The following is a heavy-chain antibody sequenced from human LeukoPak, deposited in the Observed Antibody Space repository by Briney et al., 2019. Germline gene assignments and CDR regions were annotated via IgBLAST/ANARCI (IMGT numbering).Heavy chain of an antibody. CDR1: GYTFTSYD. D-gene: IGHD3-22*01. J-gene: IGHJ4*02. CDR3: ARGRVDSSGYYFDY. Sequence: PWASVKVSCKASGYTFTSYDINWVRRATGQGLDWMGCMNTNSGNTGYAQKFQGRVTIARNTFISTAYMELSSLRSEDTAVYYCARGRVDSSGYYFDYWGQGTLVTVSS. V-gene: IGHV1-8*03. CDR2: MNTNSGNT.